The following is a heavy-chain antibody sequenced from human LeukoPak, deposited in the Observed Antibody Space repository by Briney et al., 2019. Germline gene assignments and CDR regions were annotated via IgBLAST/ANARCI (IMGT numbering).Heavy chain of an antibody. CDR3: AKLFYSSSAGDAFDI. J-gene: IGHJ3*02. CDR2: ISGSGGST. CDR1: GFTFSSYA. V-gene: IGHV3-23*01. Sequence: PGGSLRLSCAASGFTFSSYAMSWVRQAPGKGLEWVSAISGSGGSTYYADSVKGRFTISRDNSKNTLYLQMNSLRDEDTAVYYCAKLFYSSSAGDAFDIWGQGTMVTVSS. D-gene: IGHD6-6*01.